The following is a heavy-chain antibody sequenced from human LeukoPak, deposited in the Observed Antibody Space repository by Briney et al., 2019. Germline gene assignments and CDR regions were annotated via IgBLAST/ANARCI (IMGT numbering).Heavy chain of an antibody. J-gene: IGHJ6*02. Sequence: ASVKVSCKASGGTFSSYAISWVRQAPGQGLEWMGRMIPILGIANYAQKFQGRVTITADKSTSTASMELSSLRSEDTAVYYCARDGCSGGSCYYYYGMDVWGQGTTVTVSS. D-gene: IGHD2-15*01. CDR1: GGTFSSYA. CDR3: ARDGCSGGSCYYYYGMDV. CDR2: MIPILGIA. V-gene: IGHV1-69*04.